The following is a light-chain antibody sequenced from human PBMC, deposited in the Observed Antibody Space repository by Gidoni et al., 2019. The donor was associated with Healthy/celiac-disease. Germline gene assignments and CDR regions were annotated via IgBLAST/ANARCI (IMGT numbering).Light chain of an antibody. CDR2: SNN. V-gene: IGLV1-44*01. Sequence: QSVLTQPHSASGTPGQRVTISCSGSSSNIGSNTVNWYQQLPGTAPKLLIYSNNQRPSGVPDRFSGSNSGTSASLAISGLQSEDEADYYCAAWDDSLNGPWVFGGGTKLTVL. CDR1: SSNIGSNT. CDR3: AAWDDSLNGPWV. J-gene: IGLJ3*02.